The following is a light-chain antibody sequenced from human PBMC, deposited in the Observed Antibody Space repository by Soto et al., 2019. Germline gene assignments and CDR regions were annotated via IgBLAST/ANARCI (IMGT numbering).Light chain of an antibody. CDR2: DVT. Sequence: QSALTQPASVSGSPGQSITISCTGTSSDIGIYNDVSWYQQQSGKAPKLMIYDVTNRPSGVSNRSSGYKSGNTAFLTISGLQAEDEADYYCSSYTTSSTVVFGGGTKLTVL. CDR3: SSYTTSSTVV. J-gene: IGLJ2*01. CDR1: SSDIGIYND. V-gene: IGLV2-14*03.